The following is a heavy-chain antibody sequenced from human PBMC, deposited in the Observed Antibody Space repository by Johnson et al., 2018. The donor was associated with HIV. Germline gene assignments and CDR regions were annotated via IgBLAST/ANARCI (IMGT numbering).Heavy chain of an antibody. CDR1: GFTVSSNY. CDR2: IYSGGST. V-gene: IGHV3-53*01. Sequence: VQLVESGGGLIQPGGSLRLSCAASGFTVSSNYMSWVRQAPGKGLEWVSVIYSGGSTYYADSVKGRFTLPRDNSKNTRYLQRNSLRAEDTAVYYCARVPRIEQQLVHAFDIWGQGTMVTVSS. CDR3: ARVPRIEQQLVHAFDI. D-gene: IGHD6-13*01. J-gene: IGHJ3*02.